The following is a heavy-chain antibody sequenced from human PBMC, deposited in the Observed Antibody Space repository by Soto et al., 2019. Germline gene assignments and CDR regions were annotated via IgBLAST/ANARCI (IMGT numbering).Heavy chain of an antibody. D-gene: IGHD6-19*01. V-gene: IGHV3-23*01. CDR2: FSATSENT. CDR3: AKARDQQWVRLPFDY. CDR1: GFFFSSYT. Sequence: EVQLLESGGGLVQPGGSLRLSCVGSGFFFSSYTMTWVRQAPGKGLEWVSSFSATSENTYYADSVRGRFTISRDNSKNTLFLQMNSQTAEYTAMYYCAKARDQQWVRLPFDYWGQGILVIVSS. J-gene: IGHJ4*02.